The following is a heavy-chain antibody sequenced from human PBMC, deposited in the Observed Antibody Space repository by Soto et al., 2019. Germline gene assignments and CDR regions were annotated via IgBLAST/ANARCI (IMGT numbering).Heavy chain of an antibody. CDR1: GGSISSYY. V-gene: IGHV4-59*01. D-gene: IGHD4-17*01. J-gene: IGHJ6*02. CDR2: IYYSGST. CDR3: ARDYGDFDYYYGMDV. Sequence: QVQLQESGPGLVKPSETLSLTCTVSGGSISSYYWSWIRQPPGKGLEWIGYIYYSGSTNYNPSLKSRVTISVDTSKTQFSLKLSSVTAADTAVYYCARDYGDFDYYYGMDVWGQGTTVTVSS.